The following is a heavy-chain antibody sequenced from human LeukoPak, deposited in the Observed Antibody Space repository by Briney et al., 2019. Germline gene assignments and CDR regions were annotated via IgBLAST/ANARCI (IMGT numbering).Heavy chain of an antibody. CDR3: ARESLTMVRGGFDL. CDR1: VYTFTSYY. D-gene: IGHD3-10*01. V-gene: IGHV1-46*01. CDR2: INPSGGST. J-gene: IGHJ2*01. Sequence: ASVKVSCKASVYTFTSYYMHWVRQAPGQGLEWMGIINPSGGSTSYAQKFQGRVTMTRDMSTSTVYMELSTLRAEDTAVYYCARESLTMVRGGFDLWGRGTLVTVSS.